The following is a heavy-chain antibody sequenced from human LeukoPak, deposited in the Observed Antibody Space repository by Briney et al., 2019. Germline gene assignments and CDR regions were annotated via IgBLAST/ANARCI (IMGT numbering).Heavy chain of an antibody. CDR2: IWYVESNM. V-gene: IGHV3-33*08. Sequence: PGGSLRLSCAVSGFPFSTHSMNWVRHAPGKGLERLAVIWYVESNMYYYDRVKGRFAISRKNPNNTLYLQINSLRAEDTAVYYYARARNDYDSSRFSALDYWGQGTLVTVSS. CDR1: GFPFSTHS. CDR3: ARARNDYDSSRFSALDY. D-gene: IGHD3-22*01. J-gene: IGHJ4*02.